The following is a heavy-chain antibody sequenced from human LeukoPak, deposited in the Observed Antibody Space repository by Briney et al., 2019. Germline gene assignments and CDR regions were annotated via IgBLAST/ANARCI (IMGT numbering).Heavy chain of an antibody. V-gene: IGHV1-69*13. CDR1: GGTFSRYA. J-gene: IGHJ4*02. D-gene: IGHD6-19*01. CDR2: IIPMFGIA. Sequence: SVKVSCKASGGTFSRYATSWVRQAPGQGLEWMGGIIPMFGIANYAQKFQGRVTITADESTSTAYMELSSLRSEDTAVYYCARDRPYTGGWRGFDYWGQGTLVTVSS. CDR3: ARDRPYTGGWRGFDY.